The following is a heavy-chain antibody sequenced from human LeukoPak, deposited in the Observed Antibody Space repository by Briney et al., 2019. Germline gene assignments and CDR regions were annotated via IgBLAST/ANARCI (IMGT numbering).Heavy chain of an antibody. V-gene: IGHV3-23*01. Sequence: GGSLRLSCAASGFTFSTYAMNWVRQAPGKGLEWVSALSGGGESTYYTDSVKGRFTISRDNSRNTLYLQMSSLRAEDTAVYYCAKKGLASAGRPPYFDYWGQGTLVTVSS. CDR1: GFTFSTYA. CDR2: LSGGGEST. D-gene: IGHD6-13*01. CDR3: AKKGLASAGRPPYFDY. J-gene: IGHJ4*02.